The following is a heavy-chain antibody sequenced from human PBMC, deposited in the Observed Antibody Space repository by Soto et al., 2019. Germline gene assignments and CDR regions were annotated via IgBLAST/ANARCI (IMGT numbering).Heavy chain of an antibody. J-gene: IGHJ4*02. Sequence: GGSLRLSCAASGFTFSNYAMSWVRQAPGKGLEWVSAISSNGDSPYYADSVKGRFTVSRDNSKNTLYLQMNSLRAEDTAVYYCARSMDYYDILTGLLLFDYWGQGTLVTVSS. V-gene: IGHV3-23*01. CDR2: ISSNGDSP. CDR3: ARSMDYYDILTGLLLFDY. D-gene: IGHD3-9*01. CDR1: GFTFSNYA.